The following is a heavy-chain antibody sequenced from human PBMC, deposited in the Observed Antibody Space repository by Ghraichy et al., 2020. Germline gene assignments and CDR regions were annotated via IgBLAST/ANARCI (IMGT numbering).Heavy chain of an antibody. CDR3: SRTVVDYFYMDV. CDR2: INPDGGRT. D-gene: IGHD2-21*01. J-gene: IGHJ6*03. CDR1: EFTFSSYW. Sequence: GGSLRLSCAASEFTFSSYWMYWVRQAPGKGLVWVSRINPDGGRTTYADFVKGRFTISRDNAKNTLYLQMSSLTAEDTAVYYCSRTVVDYFYMDVWGRGTSVTVSS. V-gene: IGHV3-74*01.